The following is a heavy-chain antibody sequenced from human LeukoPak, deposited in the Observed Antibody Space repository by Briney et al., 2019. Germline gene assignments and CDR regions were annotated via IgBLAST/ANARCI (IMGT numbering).Heavy chain of an antibody. D-gene: IGHD3-10*01. CDR1: GFTFSSYA. Sequence: GGSLRLSCAASGFTFSSYAMSWVRQAPGKGLEWVAFIRYDGSNKYYADSVKGRFTISRDNSKNTLYLQMNSLRAEDTAVYYCAKVKYYYGSGSYFPRGNWFDPWGQGTLVTVSS. V-gene: IGHV3-30*02. CDR3: AKVKYYYGSGSYFPRGNWFDP. J-gene: IGHJ5*02. CDR2: IRYDGSNK.